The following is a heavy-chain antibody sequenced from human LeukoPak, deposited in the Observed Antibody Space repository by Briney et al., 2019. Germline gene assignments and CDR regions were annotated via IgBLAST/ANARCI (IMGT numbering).Heavy chain of an antibody. CDR3: ARSSPMIAAWYFDL. D-gene: IGHD6-6*01. J-gene: IGHJ2*01. Sequence: SETLSLTCTVSGGSISSYYWSWLRQPPGKGLEWIGYIYYSGSTNYNPSLKSRVTISVDTSKNQFSLKLSSVTAADTAVYYCARSSPMIAAWYFDLWGRGTLVTVSS. CDR1: GGSISSYY. CDR2: IYYSGST. V-gene: IGHV4-59*08.